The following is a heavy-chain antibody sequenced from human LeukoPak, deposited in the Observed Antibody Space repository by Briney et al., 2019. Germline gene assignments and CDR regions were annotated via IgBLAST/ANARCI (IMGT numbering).Heavy chain of an antibody. J-gene: IGHJ3*02. V-gene: IGHV3-53*01. CDR2: IYSGGST. D-gene: IGHD1-7*01. CDR1: GFTVSSNY. CDR3: AKGQNYEALDI. Sequence: GGSLRLSCAASGFTVSSNYMSWVRQAPGKGLEWVSVIYSGGSTYYADSVKGRFTISRDNSKNTLYLQMNSLRAEDTAVYYCAKGQNYEALDIWAQGTMVTVSS.